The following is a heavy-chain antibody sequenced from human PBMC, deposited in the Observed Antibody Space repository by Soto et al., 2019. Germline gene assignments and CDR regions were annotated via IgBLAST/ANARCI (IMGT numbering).Heavy chain of an antibody. CDR3: ARDRVLLWFGELSNYGMDV. J-gene: IGHJ6*02. CDR2: IYYSGST. V-gene: IGHV4-61*01. CDR1: GGSVSSGSYY. Sequence: TLSLTCTVSGGSVSSGSYYWSWIRQPPGKGLEWIGYIYYSGSTNYNPSLKSRVTISVDTSKNQFSLKLSSVTAADTAVYYCARDRVLLWFGELSNYGMDVWGQGTTVTVSS. D-gene: IGHD3-10*01.